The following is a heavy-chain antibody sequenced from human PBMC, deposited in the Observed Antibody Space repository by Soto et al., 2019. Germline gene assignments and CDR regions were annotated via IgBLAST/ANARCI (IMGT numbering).Heavy chain of an antibody. CDR2: IYYSGST. J-gene: IGHJ4*02. Sequence: SETLSLTCTVSGGSVSSGSYYWSWIRQPPGKGLEWIGYIYYSGSTNYNPSLKSRVTISVDTSKNQFSLKLSSVTAADTAVYYCARATFYYDSSGAYYFDYWGPGTMVTVFS. CDR1: GGSVSSGSYY. D-gene: IGHD3-22*01. CDR3: ARATFYYDSSGAYYFDY. V-gene: IGHV4-61*01.